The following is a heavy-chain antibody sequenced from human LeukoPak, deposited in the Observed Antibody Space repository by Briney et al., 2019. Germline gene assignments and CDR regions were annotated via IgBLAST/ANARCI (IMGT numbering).Heavy chain of an antibody. CDR3: ARGPLEYCSGGTCYSGRNWFDP. D-gene: IGHD2-15*01. J-gene: IGHJ5*02. V-gene: IGHV1-2*02. CDR1: GYTFTGYY. CDR2: INPNSGDT. Sequence: GASVKVSCKASGYTFTGYYMHWVRQAPGQGLEWMGWINPNSGDTNYAQKFQGRVTMTRDTSISTAYMDVRRLRKDDTAVYYCARGPLEYCSGGTCYSGRNWFDPWGQGTLVTVSS.